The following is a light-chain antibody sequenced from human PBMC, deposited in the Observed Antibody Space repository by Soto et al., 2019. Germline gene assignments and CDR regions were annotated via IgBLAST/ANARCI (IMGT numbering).Light chain of an antibody. CDR3: HQYGDSPPFS. CDR1: QSVSSSF. Sequence: EIVLTQSPGTLSLSPGERATLSCRASQSVSSSFLAWDQQKPGQAPRLLISGTSNRATGIPDRFSGSGSGTDFTLTISRLDPEDFAVYYCHQYGDSPPFSFGPGTRVDTK. J-gene: IGKJ3*01. V-gene: IGKV3-20*01. CDR2: GTS.